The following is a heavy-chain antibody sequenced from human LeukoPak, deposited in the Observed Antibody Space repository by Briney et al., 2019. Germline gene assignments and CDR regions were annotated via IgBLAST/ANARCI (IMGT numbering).Heavy chain of an antibody. V-gene: IGHV3-64D*06. J-gene: IGHJ4*02. D-gene: IGHD3-22*01. CDR1: GFTFSSYS. Sequence: PGGSLRLSCSASGFTFSSYSIHWVRQAPGKGLEYVSAIRSNGGSTYYADSVKGRFTISRDNSKNTLYLQMSSLRVEDTAVYYCVPYYYDSSGYPDFWGQGTLVTVSS. CDR2: IRSNGGST. CDR3: VPYYYDSSGYPDF.